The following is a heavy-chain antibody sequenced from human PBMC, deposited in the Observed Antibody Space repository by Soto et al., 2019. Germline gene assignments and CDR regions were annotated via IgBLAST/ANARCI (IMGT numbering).Heavy chain of an antibody. CDR2: IRSKTNGETT. D-gene: IGHD4-4*01. J-gene: IGHJ4*02. Sequence: GGSLRLSCTASGFTFGDYAMSWFRQAPGKGLEWVGFIRSKTNGETTEYAACGKGRFTISRDDSKSIAYLQMNSLKTEDTAVYYCTRGCLTTVTTPLCPFDYWGQGTLVTVSS. V-gene: IGHV3-49*03. CDR1: GFTFGDYA. CDR3: TRGCLTTVTTPLCPFDY.